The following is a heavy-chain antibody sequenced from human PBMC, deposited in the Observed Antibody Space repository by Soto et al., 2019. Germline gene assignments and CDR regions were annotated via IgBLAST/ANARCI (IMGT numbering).Heavy chain of an antibody. D-gene: IGHD3-22*01. CDR1: GFTFSSYS. CDR2: ISSSSSYI. J-gene: IGHJ2*01. CDR3: ARDPTYYYDSSGYYANWYFDL. V-gene: IGHV3-21*01. Sequence: GGSLRLSCAASGFTFSSYSMSWVRQAPGEGLEWVSSISSSSSYIYYADSVKGRFTISRDNAKNSLYLQMNSLRAEDTAVYYCARDPTYYYDSSGYYANWYFDLWGRGTLVTVSS.